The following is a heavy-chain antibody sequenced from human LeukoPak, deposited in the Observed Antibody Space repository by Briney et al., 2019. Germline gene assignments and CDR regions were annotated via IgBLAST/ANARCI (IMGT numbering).Heavy chain of an antibody. J-gene: IGHJ4*02. Sequence: SETLSLTCTVSGGSISSYYWSWIRQPPAKGLEWIGYLYYSGSNNYNPSLKSRVTISVDTSKNQFSLKLSSVTAADTAVYYCARVPGDYGLDYWGQGTLVTVSS. D-gene: IGHD4-17*01. CDR2: LYYSGSN. CDR3: ARVPGDYGLDY. CDR1: GGSISSYY. V-gene: IGHV4-59*01.